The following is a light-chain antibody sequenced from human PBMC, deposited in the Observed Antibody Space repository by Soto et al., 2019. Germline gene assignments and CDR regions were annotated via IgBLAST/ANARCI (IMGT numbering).Light chain of an antibody. CDR2: DAS. CDR3: QQYDNLPIT. V-gene: IGKV1-33*01. Sequence: DIQMTQSPSSLSASVGDRVTITCQASQDISNYLNWYQQKPWKAPKLLIYDASNLETGVPSRFSGSGSGTDFTFTISSLQPEDIATYYCQQYDNLPITFGHGTRLEIK. CDR1: QDISNY. J-gene: IGKJ5*01.